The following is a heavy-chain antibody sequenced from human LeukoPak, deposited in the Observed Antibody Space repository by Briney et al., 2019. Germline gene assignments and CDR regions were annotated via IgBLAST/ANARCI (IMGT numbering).Heavy chain of an antibody. CDR3: AGGPYEFWSGYSYYYMDV. D-gene: IGHD3-3*01. V-gene: IGHV3-21*01. CDR1: GFTFSSYS. CDR2: ISSSSSYI. J-gene: IGHJ6*03. Sequence: GGSLRLSCAASGFTFSSYSMNWVRQAPGKGLEWVSSISSSSSYIYYADSVKGRLTISRDNAKNSLYLQMNSLRAEDTAVYYCAGGPYEFWSGYSYYYMDVWGKGTTVTVSS.